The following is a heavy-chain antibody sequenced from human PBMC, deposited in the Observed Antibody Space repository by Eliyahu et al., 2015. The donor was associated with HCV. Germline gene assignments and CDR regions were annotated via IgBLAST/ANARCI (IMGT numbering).Heavy chain of an antibody. J-gene: IGHJ6*02. CDR2: IFSNDEK. Sequence: QVTLKESGPVLVKPTETLTLTCTVSRLSLDNAGMGVAWIRQPPGKALEWLAHIFSNDEKSYSTSLKRRLTISKDTSKSQVVLTMTNMDPLDTATYYCARIPFTSGWEGMDVWGQGTTVTVSS. CDR1: RLSLDNAGMG. V-gene: IGHV2-26*01. CDR3: ARIPFTSGWEGMDV. D-gene: IGHD6-19*01.